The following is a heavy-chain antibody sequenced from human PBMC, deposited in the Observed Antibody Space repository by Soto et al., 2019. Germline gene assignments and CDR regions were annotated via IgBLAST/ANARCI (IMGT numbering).Heavy chain of an antibody. V-gene: IGHV1-69*02. J-gene: IGHJ4*02. CDR3: ATYSGSYIAAH. D-gene: IGHD1-26*01. CDR1: GGTFSSYT. Sequence: QVQLVQSGAEVQKPGSSVKISCKASGGTFSSYTISWVRQAPGQGLEWMGRIIPLVGIINYAQKFQGRITITADTLKSTAYMELSSLRFEDTAVYYCATYSGSYIAAHWGQGTLVAVST. CDR2: IIPLVGII.